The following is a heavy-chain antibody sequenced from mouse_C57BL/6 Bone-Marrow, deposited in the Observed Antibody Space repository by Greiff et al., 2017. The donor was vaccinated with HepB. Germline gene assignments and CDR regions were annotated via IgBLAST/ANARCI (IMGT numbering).Heavy chain of an antibody. J-gene: IGHJ4*01. CDR2: IWTGGGT. CDR1: GFSLTSYA. CDR3: ARNFYYSKGYAMDY. V-gene: IGHV2-9-1*01. Sequence: QVQLKESGPGLVAPSQSLSITCTVSGFSLTSYAISWVRQPPGKGLEWLGVIWTGGGTNYNSALKSRLSISKDNSKSQVFLKMHSLQTDDTARYYCARNFYYSKGYAMDYWGQGTSVTVSS. D-gene: IGHD2-5*01.